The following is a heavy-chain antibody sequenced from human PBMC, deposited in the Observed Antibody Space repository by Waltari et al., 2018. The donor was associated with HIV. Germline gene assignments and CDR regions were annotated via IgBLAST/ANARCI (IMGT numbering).Heavy chain of an antibody. CDR2: FDPEDGET. Sequence: QLEQPGAVVKKPGAPVRVSCKVSGILVTNFSIHWVRQRQEKRLEWMGQFDPEDGETTYAQKFQGRVTMTQDTSTNTAYLELSSLRSEDTAVFYCATDVCVTGTPRGTGDWGQGTLVTVSS. CDR3: ATDVCVTGTPRGTGD. J-gene: IGHJ4*02. V-gene: IGHV1-24*01. CDR1: GILVTNFS. D-gene: IGHD3-16*01.